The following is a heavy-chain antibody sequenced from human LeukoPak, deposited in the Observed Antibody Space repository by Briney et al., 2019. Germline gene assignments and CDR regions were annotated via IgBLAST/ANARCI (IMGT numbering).Heavy chain of an antibody. J-gene: IGHJ4*02. D-gene: IGHD1-26*01. V-gene: IGHV4-4*07. Sequence: SETLSLTCTVSGGSISSYYRSWIRQPAGKGLEWIGRIYTSGSTNYNPSLKSRVTMSVDTSKNQFSLQLNSVTPEDTAVYYCAREVPGIVGTTRSRFFDYWGQGTLVTVSS. CDR1: GGSISSYY. CDR3: AREVPGIVGTTRSRFFDY. CDR2: IYTSGST.